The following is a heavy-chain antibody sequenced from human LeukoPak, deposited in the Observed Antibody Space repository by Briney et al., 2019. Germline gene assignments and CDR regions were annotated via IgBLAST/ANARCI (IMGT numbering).Heavy chain of an antibody. CDR2: INIGGTNT. CDR3: ATDGAGFDT. V-gene: IGHV3-11*01. J-gene: IGHJ5*02. CDR1: GFTFNDYY. Sequence: GGSLRLSCAASGFTFNDYYLSWIRQAPGKGLEWLSYINIGGTNTHYADSVKGRFTISRDNAKKSLYLEMNNLRAEDTAVYYCATDGAGFDTWGQGVLVTVSS.